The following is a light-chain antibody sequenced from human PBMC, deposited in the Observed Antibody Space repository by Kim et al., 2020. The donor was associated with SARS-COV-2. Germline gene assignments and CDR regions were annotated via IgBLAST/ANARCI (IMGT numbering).Light chain of an antibody. CDR1: SIGSKN. J-gene: IGLJ2*01. Sequence: VALGQTAGITCGGNSIGSKNAHGCQEKPGQAPVLVIYRASNGPSGIPERFSGSNSGNAATLTISRAQAGDEADFYCQVWDSSTVVFGGGTQLTVL. CDR2: RAS. V-gene: IGLV3-9*01. CDR3: QVWDSSTVV.